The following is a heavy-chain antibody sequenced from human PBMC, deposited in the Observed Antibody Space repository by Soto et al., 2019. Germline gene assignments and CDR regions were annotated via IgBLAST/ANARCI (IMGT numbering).Heavy chain of an antibody. V-gene: IGHV1-58*02. CDR3: AASRIAVNWFDP. Sequence: SVKVSCKASGFTFTSSAMQWVRQARGQRLEWIGWIVVGSGNTNYAQKFQERVTITRDMSTSTAYMELSSLRSEDTAVYYCAASRIAVNWFDPWGQGTLVTVSS. CDR1: GFTFTSSA. J-gene: IGHJ5*02. CDR2: IVVGSGNT. D-gene: IGHD6-19*01.